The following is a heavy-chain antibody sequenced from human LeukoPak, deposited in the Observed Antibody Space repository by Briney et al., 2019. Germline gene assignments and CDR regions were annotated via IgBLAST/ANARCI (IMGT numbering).Heavy chain of an antibody. Sequence: SETLTLTCTVSGGSISSHYWSWIRQPLGKGLEWIGYIYYSGSTNYNPSLKSRVTISVDTSKNQFSLKLSSVTAADTAVYYCARWGSSWEYNWFDPWGQGTLVTVSS. D-gene: IGHD6-13*01. CDR3: ARWGSSWEYNWFDP. J-gene: IGHJ5*02. CDR2: IYYSGST. V-gene: IGHV4-59*11. CDR1: GGSISSHY.